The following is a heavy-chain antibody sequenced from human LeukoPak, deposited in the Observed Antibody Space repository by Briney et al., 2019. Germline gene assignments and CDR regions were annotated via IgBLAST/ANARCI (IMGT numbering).Heavy chain of an antibody. CDR3: ARDGTGYSSSYDFLY. Sequence: ASVKVSCKASGYTFTGYYMHWVRQAPGQGLEWMGWTNPNSGGTNYAQKFQGRVTMTRDTSISTAYMELSRLRSDDTAVYYCARDGTGYSSSYDFLYWGQGTLVTVSS. V-gene: IGHV1-2*02. J-gene: IGHJ4*02. CDR1: GYTFTGYY. CDR2: TNPNSGGT. D-gene: IGHD6-13*01.